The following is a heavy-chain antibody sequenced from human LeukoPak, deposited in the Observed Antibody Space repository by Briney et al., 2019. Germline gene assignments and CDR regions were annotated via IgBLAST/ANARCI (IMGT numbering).Heavy chain of an antibody. D-gene: IGHD1-20*01. V-gene: IGHV3-11*04. Sequence: GGSLRLSCAASGFTFSDYYMSWIRQAPGKGLEWVSYISSSGSTIYYADSVKGRFTISRDNAKSSLYLQMNSLRAEDTAVYYCARSPDYNWNDNWFDPWGQGTLVTVSS. J-gene: IGHJ5*02. CDR1: GFTFSDYY. CDR2: ISSSGSTI. CDR3: ARSPDYNWNDNWFDP.